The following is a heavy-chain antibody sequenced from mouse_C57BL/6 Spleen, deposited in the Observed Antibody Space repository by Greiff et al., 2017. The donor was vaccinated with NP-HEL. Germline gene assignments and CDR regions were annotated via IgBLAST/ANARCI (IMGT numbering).Heavy chain of an antibody. CDR1: GFTFSDYY. V-gene: IGHV5-16*01. D-gene: IGHD1-1*01. Sequence: EVQLVESEGGLVQPGSSMKLSCTASGFTFSDYYMAWVRQVPEKGLEWVANINSDGSSTYYLASLKSRFIISRDNAQNILYLQMSSLKSEDTATYYCARVLLRYPFDYWGQGTTLTVSS. CDR2: INSDGSST. J-gene: IGHJ2*01. CDR3: ARVLLRYPFDY.